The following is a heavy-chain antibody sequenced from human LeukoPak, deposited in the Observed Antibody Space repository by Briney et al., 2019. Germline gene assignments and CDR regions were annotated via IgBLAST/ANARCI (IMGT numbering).Heavy chain of an antibody. Sequence: SETLSLTCTVSGGSISSSSYYWGWIRQPPGKGLEWIGSIYYSGSTYYNPSLKSRVTISVDTSKNQFSLKLSSVTAADTAVYYCARGYSGYDWNWFDPWGQGTLVTVSS. D-gene: IGHD5-12*01. CDR1: GGSISSSSYY. CDR3: ARGYSGYDWNWFDP. V-gene: IGHV4-39*01. CDR2: IYYSGST. J-gene: IGHJ5*02.